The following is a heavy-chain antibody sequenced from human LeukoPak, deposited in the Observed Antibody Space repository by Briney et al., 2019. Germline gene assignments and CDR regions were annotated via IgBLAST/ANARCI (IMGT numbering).Heavy chain of an antibody. V-gene: IGHV4-30-4*01. J-gene: IGHJ1*01. CDR1: GGSISSAYYY. CDR3: ARGGHYCVASTCYSAEYFQY. D-gene: IGHD2-15*01. CDR2: SFYSGTT. Sequence: PSETLSLTCTVSGGSISSAYYYWTWVRQPPGKGLEWIGYSFYSGTTYYNPSLESRDAISVDTSKNQFSLKLTSVTAADAAVCYCARGGHYCVASTCYSAEYFQYWGQGTLVTVSS.